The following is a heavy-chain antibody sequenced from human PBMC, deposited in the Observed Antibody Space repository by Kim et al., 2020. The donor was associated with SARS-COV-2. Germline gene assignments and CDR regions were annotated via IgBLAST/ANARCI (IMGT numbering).Heavy chain of an antibody. J-gene: IGHJ4*02. V-gene: IGHV3-43*01. CDR1: GFTFDDYT. CDR2: ITWDGGST. CDR3: VRDIVDGSGH. D-gene: IGHD3-10*01. Sequence: GGSLRLSCAASGFTFDDYTMQWVRQPQGKGLEWVSLITWDGGSTYYADSVKGRFTISRDNSKNSLYLQMNSLRTEDTALYYCVRDIVDGSGHWGQGTLVTVSS.